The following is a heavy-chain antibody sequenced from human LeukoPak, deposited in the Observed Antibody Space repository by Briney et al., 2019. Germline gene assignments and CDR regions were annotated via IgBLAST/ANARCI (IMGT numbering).Heavy chain of an antibody. CDR1: GGTFSSYA. CDR3: ARDDPASAGRAVAV. V-gene: IGHV1-69*04. Sequence: ASVKVSCKASGGTFSSYAISWVRQAPGQGLEWMGRIIPILGIANYAQKFQGRVTITADKSTSTAYMELSSLRSEDTAVYYCARDDPASAGRAVAVWGQGTLVTVSS. J-gene: IGHJ4*02. D-gene: IGHD6-19*01. CDR2: IIPILGIA.